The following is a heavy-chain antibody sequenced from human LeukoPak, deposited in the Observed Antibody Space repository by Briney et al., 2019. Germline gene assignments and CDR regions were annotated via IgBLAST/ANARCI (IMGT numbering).Heavy chain of an antibody. CDR3: SRGFIGYCSSTSCHGGDAFDI. V-gene: IGHV4-59*01. CDR2: IYYTGST. Sequence: PSETLSLTCTVSGGSISTYYWSWIRQPPGKGLEWIGNIYYTGSTIYNPSLESRVTMSVDTSENQLFLNLTSVTAADTAVYYCSRGFIGYCSSTSCHGGDAFDIWGQGTMVTVSS. CDR1: GGSISTYY. J-gene: IGHJ3*02. D-gene: IGHD2-2*01.